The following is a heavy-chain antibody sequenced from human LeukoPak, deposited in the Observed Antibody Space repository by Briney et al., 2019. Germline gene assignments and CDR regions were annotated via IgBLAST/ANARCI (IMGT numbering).Heavy chain of an antibody. Sequence: SETLSLTCAVYGGSFSGYYWSWIRQPPGKGLEWIGEINHSGSTNYNPSLKSRVTISVDTSKNQFSLKLSSVTAADTAVYYCARLRRTNRDGYNYIDYWGQGTLVTVSS. CDR2: INHSGST. V-gene: IGHV4-34*01. CDR1: GGSFSGYY. CDR3: ARLRRTNRDGYNYIDY. D-gene: IGHD5-24*01. J-gene: IGHJ4*02.